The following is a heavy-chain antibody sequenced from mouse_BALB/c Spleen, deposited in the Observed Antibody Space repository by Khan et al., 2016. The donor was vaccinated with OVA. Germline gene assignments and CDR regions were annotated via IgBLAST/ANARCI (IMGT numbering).Heavy chain of an antibody. CDR2: IWRGGST. CDR3: ARGRYGSSCDYAMDY. D-gene: IGHD1-1*01. V-gene: IGHV2-5*01. J-gene: IGHJ4*01. Sequence: QVQLKESGPGLVQPSQSLSITCTVSGFSLTNYGVHWVRQSLGKGLEWLGVIWRGGSTDYNAVLMSRLSFTKDNSKSQVFFKMNSLQADDTAIYYGARGRYGSSCDYAMDYWGQGASVTVSS. CDR1: GFSLTNYG.